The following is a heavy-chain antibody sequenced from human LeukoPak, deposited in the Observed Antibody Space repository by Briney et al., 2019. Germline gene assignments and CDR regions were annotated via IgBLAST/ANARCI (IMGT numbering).Heavy chain of an antibody. V-gene: IGHV3-48*03. Sequence: GGSLRLSCAASGFTFSSYEMHWVRQAPGKGLEWVSYISSSGSSIYYADSVKGRFTISRDNAKNSLYLQMNSLRAEDTAVYYCVVEMAYYFDYWGQGTLVTVSS. CDR1: GFTFSSYE. CDR3: VVEMAYYFDY. D-gene: IGHD5-24*01. CDR2: ISSSGSSI. J-gene: IGHJ4*02.